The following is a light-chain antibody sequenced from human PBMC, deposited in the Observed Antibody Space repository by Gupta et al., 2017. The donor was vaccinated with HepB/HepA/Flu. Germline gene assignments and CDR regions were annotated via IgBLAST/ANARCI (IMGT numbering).Light chain of an antibody. CDR3: ATWDNSMNGVI. CDR1: SSNVGSRT. J-gene: IGLJ2*01. V-gene: IGLV1-44*01. CDR2: NNY. Sequence: SVLTQPPSASGTPGQTVSISCFGSSSNVGSRTVNWYQHLPGTTPKLLIYNNYKRPSGVPDRFSGSKSGTSASLAINGLQAEDEADYYCATWDNSMNGVIFGGGTKLTVL.